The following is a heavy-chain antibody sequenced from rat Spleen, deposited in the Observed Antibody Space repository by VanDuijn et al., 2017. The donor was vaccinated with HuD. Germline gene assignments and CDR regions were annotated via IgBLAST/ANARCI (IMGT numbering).Heavy chain of an antibody. CDR1: GFTFSDYH. CDR2: ISYDGDYT. CDR3: ARDNYGGYWFAY. Sequence: EVQLVESGGGLVQPGRSLKLSCAASGFTFSDYHMTWVRQAPTKGLEWVASISYDGDYTYYRDSVKGRFTISRDNAKSSLYLQMDSLRSEDTATYYCARDNYGGYWFAYWGQGTLVTVSS. V-gene: IGHV5-20*01. J-gene: IGHJ3*01. D-gene: IGHD1-11*01.